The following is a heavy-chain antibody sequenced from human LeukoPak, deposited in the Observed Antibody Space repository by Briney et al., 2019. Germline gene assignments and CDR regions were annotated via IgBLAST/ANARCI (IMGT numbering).Heavy chain of an antibody. CDR1: GFSFSDYY. D-gene: IGHD3-10*01. Sequence: PGGSLRLSCAASGFSFSDYYMSWIRQAPGKGLEWVSYISSSSSTIYYADSVKGRFTISRDNAKNSLYLQMNSLRAEDTAVYYCARVRGAPYYFDYWGQGTPVTVSS. J-gene: IGHJ4*02. CDR3: ARVRGAPYYFDY. V-gene: IGHV3-11*04. CDR2: ISSSSSTI.